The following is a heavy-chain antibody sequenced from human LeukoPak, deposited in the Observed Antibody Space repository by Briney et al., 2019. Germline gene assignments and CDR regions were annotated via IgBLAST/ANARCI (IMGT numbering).Heavy chain of an antibody. D-gene: IGHD5-12*01. J-gene: IGHJ4*02. Sequence: PGGSLRLSCAASGFTFSSYSMNWVRQAPGKGLEWVSSISSSSSYIYYADSVKGRFTISRDNAKNSLYLQMNSLRAEDTAVYYCAGGRGGYQYYFDYWGQGTLVTVSS. CDR2: ISSSSSYI. V-gene: IGHV3-21*01. CDR3: AGGRGGYQYYFDY. CDR1: GFTFSSYS.